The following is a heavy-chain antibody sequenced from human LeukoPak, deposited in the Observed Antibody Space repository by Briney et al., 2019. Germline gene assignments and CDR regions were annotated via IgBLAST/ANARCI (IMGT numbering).Heavy chain of an antibody. J-gene: IGHJ4*02. D-gene: IGHD3-10*01. CDR2: IYSGGST. Sequence: GGSLRLSCAASGFTFSNAWMSWVRQAPGKGLEWVSVIYSGGSTYYADSVKGRFTISRDNSKNTLYLQMNSLRAEDTAVYYCARGSTYYYGSGSYDYWGQGTLVTVSS. CDR3: ARGSTYYYGSGSYDY. V-gene: IGHV3-66*01. CDR1: GFTFSNAW.